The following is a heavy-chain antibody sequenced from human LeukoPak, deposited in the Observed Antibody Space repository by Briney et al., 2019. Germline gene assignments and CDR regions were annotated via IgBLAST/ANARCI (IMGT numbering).Heavy chain of an antibody. CDR2: IRSDETE. J-gene: IGHJ4*02. V-gene: IGHV3-30*02. Sequence: GGSLRLSCAASGFTFRNSGMHWVRQAPGKGLEWVAFIRSDETEYYADSVKDRFSISRENSKNTLYLHMNSLRAEDAAVYYCASGNTYGPDYWGQGTLVTVSS. D-gene: IGHD5-18*01. CDR3: ASGNTYGPDY. CDR1: GFTFRNSG.